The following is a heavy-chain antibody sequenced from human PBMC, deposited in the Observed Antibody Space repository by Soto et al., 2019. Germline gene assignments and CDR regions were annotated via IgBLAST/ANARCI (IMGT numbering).Heavy chain of an antibody. J-gene: IGHJ5*01. CDR1: GDSVSTNSAT. CDR3: ARLIGNSWLDS. CDR2: TYYRSTWSS. V-gene: IGHV6-1*01. Sequence: QVQLQQSGPGLVKPSQTLSLTCAISGDSVSTNSATWDWIRQSPSRGLEWLGRTYYRSTWSSDYAVSVQGRLTINPDTSIILLSLHMIAVTPDDTAVYYCARLIGNSWLDSWGQGTLVTVSS. D-gene: IGHD2-8*01.